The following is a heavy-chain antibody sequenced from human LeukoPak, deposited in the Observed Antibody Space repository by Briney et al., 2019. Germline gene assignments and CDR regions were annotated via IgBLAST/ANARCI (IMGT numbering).Heavy chain of an antibody. CDR2: VHYSGTT. Sequence: KSSETLSLTCTVSGGSISGYYWSWIRQPPGKGLEWIGYVHYSGTTNYNPSLKSRVTMSVDTSKKQFSLKLSSVTAAETAVYYCARPTYYYDRSGFFAFDMWGQGTMVTVSS. D-gene: IGHD3-22*01. V-gene: IGHV4-59*01. CDR1: GGSISGYY. J-gene: IGHJ3*02. CDR3: ARPTYYYDRSGFFAFDM.